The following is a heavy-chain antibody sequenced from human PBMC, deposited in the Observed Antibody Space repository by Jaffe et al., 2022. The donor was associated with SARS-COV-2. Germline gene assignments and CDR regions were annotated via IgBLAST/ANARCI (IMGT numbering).Heavy chain of an antibody. J-gene: IGHJ6*02. D-gene: IGHD2-2*01. CDR2: IYSGGST. V-gene: IGHV3-66*02. CDR3: ARDKGDCSSTSCSPRYYGMDV. Sequence: EVQLVESGGGLVQPGGSLRLSCAASGFTVSSNYMSWVRQAPGKGLEWVSVIYSGGSTYYADSVKGRFTISRDNSKNTLYLQMNSLRAEDTAVYYCARDKGDCSSTSCSPRYYGMDVWGQGTTVTVSS. CDR1: GFTVSSNY.